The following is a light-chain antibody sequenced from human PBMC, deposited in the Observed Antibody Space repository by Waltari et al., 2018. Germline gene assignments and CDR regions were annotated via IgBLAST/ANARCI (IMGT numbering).Light chain of an antibody. CDR3: QQYGSSPAYT. Sequence: EIVLTQSPDPLSLSPADRATLSCRASQSVRSSYLAWYQQKPGQAPRLLIYGPSSRATGIPDRFSGSGSGTDFTLTISRLEPEDFAVYYCQQYGSSPAYTFGQGTRLEIK. J-gene: IGKJ2*01. CDR1: QSVRSSY. V-gene: IGKV3-20*01. CDR2: GPS.